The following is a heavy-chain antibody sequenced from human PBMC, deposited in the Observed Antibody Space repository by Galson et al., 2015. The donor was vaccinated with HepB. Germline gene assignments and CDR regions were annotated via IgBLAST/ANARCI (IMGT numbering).Heavy chain of an antibody. J-gene: IGHJ4*02. D-gene: IGHD1-20*01. CDR1: GGTFSSYA. V-gene: IGHV1-69*10. Sequence: QSGAEVKKPGESLKVSCKASGGTFSSYAISWVRQAPGQGLEWMGGIIPILGIANYAQKFQGRVTITADKSTSTAYMELSSLRSEDTAVYYCARGVTGPDDYWGQGTLVTVSS. CDR2: IIPILGIA. CDR3: ARGVTGPDDY.